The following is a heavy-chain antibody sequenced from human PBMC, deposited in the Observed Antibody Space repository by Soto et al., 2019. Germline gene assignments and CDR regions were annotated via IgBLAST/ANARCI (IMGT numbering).Heavy chain of an antibody. V-gene: IGHV4-59*01. D-gene: IGHD2-21*02. CDR3: TRHDVVPVIGYGMAV. CDR2: IFYLGNT. CDR1: GGSINNYY. J-gene: IGHJ6*02. Sequence: QVQLQESGPGLVKPSETLSLTCTVSGGSINNYYWSWIRQPPGKGLEWIGYIFYLGNTIYNPSLKSRVTMLVDTSKNQFSLDMTSVTAADTAVYYCTRHDVVPVIGYGMAVWGQGTTVTVSS.